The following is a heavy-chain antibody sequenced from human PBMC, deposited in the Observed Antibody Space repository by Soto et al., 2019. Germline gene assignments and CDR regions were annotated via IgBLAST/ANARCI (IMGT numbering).Heavy chain of an antibody. J-gene: IGHJ5*02. V-gene: IGHV4-31*03. D-gene: IGHD3-10*02. CDR1: GGSISSGGYY. CDR3: ARSVFS. Sequence: QVQLQESGPGLVKPSQTLSLTCTVSGGSISSGGYYWNWIRQHPGKGLEWIGYIYYIGSTCYNPSLKSRVTIPLDTSKNQFALKLTSVTAADTAVYYCARSVFSWGEVTLGTVAS. CDR2: IYYIGST.